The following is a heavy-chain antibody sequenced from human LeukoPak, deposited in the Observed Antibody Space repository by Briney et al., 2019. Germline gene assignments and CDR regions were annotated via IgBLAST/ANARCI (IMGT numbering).Heavy chain of an antibody. J-gene: IGHJ6*02. CDR3: ARGLHSGSYGL. CDR2: IYYSGST. D-gene: IGHD1-26*01. V-gene: IGHV4-59*08. Sequence: PSETLSLTCTVSGGSISSYYWRWIRQPPGKGLEWIGYIYYSGSTNYNPSLKSRVTISVDTSKNQFSLKLSSVTAADTAVYYCARGLHSGSYGLWGQGTTVTVSS. CDR1: GGSISSYY.